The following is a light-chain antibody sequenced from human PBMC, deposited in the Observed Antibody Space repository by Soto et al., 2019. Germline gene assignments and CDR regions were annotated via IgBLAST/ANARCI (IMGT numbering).Light chain of an antibody. J-gene: IGKJ4*01. Sequence: IQITQSPSSLSASVGDRVTITCRASQSISRYLNWYQQKPGKAPKLLIYAASNLQSGVPSRFSGGGSGTDFTLTIGGLQPEDFATYYCQQGYSTVVTFGGGTRWIS. CDR1: QSISRY. CDR2: AAS. CDR3: QQGYSTVVT. V-gene: IGKV1-39*01.